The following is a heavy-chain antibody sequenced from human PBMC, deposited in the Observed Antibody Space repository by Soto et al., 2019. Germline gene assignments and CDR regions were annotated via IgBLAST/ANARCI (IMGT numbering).Heavy chain of an antibody. V-gene: IGHV1-18*04. CDR2: INPYNANT. J-gene: IGHJ3*02. CDR1: GYTFTNHG. CDR3: ARDRVAGIWGDAFDI. Sequence: ASVKVSCKTSGYTFTNHGINWVRQAPGQGLEWMGWINPYNANTNYAQKLQGRVTMTTDTSTSTAYMDLRSLTSDAPAVYYCARDRVAGIWGDAFDIWGQGTMVTVSS. D-gene: IGHD3-16*01.